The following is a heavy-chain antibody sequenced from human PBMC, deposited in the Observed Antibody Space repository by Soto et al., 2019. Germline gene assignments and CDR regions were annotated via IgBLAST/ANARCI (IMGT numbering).Heavy chain of an antibody. D-gene: IGHD3-3*01. J-gene: IGHJ6*02. CDR3: ARRYYDFWSGYYYYGMDV. CDR1: GYTFTSYG. V-gene: IGHV1-18*01. CDR2: ISAYNGNT. Sequence: RASVKVSCKASGYTFTSYGISWVRQAPGQGLEWMGWISAYNGNTNYAQKLQGRVTMTTDTSTSTAYMELRSLRSDDTAVYYCARRYYDFWSGYYYYGMDVWGQGTTVTVSS.